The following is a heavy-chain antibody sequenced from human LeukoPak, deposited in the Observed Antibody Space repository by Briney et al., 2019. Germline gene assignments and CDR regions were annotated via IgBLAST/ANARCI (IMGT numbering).Heavy chain of an antibody. D-gene: IGHD2-2*02. CDR1: GFTFSTYS. CDR2: IGSSSSLI. CDR3: VRPSLFANTWYYLDY. Sequence: GGSLRLSCAASGFTFSTYSMDWVRQAPGKGLEWVSYIGSSSSLIYYADSVKGRFTVSRDDAQNSLYLQMNSLRAEDAAIYYCVRPSLFANTWYYLDYWGQGTLVTVSS. V-gene: IGHV3-48*01. J-gene: IGHJ4*02.